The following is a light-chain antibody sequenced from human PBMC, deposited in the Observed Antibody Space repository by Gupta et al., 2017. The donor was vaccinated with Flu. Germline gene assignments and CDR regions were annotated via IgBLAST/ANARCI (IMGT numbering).Light chain of an antibody. CDR2: DNN. J-gene: IGLJ2*01. CDR3: ATWDTSLSVGI. Sequence: NLPVTAPKLLISDNNQRPSGITDRFSGSKSGTSATLDITGLQTGDEADYYCATWDTSLSVGIFGGGTKLTGL. V-gene: IGLV1-51*01.